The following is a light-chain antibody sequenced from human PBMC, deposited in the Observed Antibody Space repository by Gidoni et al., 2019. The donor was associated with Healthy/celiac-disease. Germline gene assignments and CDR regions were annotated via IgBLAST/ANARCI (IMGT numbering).Light chain of an antibody. CDR1: QGINNY. Sequence: DIQLTQSPSFLSASIGDRVTITCRASQGINNYLAWSQQKPGIAPKLLIYAASTLQSGVPSRFSGSGSGTEFTLTISSLQPEDFATYYCQQLNSYPLTFGGGTKVEIE. CDR2: AAS. J-gene: IGKJ4*01. V-gene: IGKV1-9*01. CDR3: QQLNSYPLT.